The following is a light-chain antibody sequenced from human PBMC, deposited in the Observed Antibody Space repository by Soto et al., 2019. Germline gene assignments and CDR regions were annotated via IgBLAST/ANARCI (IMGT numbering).Light chain of an antibody. CDR2: KAS. CDR1: QSISSW. Sequence: DIQMTQSPSTLSASVGDRVTITCRASQSISSWLAWYQQKPGKAPKLLFYKASSLESGVPSRFSGSRSGTEFTLTISSLQPDDFATYYCQQYNSYSPWTFGQGTKVEIK. V-gene: IGKV1-5*03. J-gene: IGKJ1*01. CDR3: QQYNSYSPWT.